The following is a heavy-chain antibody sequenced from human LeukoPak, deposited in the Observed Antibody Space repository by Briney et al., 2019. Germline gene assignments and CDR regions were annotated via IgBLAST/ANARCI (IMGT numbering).Heavy chain of an antibody. CDR2: ILYTGNT. CDR3: AREDPQTTVPEGMDV. CDR1: GGSISTYY. D-gene: IGHD4-17*01. V-gene: IGHV4-59*01. Sequence: SETLSLTCTVSGGSISTYYWSWIRQPPGKRLEWIGYILYTGNTNYNPSLKSRVTMSVDTSKNQFSLKLSSVTAADTAVYYCAREDPQTTVPEGMDVWGQGTTVTVSS. J-gene: IGHJ6*02.